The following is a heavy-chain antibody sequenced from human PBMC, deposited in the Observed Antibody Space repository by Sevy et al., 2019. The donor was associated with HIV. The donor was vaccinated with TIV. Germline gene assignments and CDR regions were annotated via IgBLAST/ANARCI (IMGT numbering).Heavy chain of an antibody. J-gene: IGHJ4*02. CDR3: SKDYNMELPYFDY. CDR1: GFTFKNYA. D-gene: IGHD1-26*01. CDR2: ISGSGGFT. V-gene: IGHV3-23*01. Sequence: GGSLRLSCAASGFTFKNYAMSWVRQAPGKGLEWVSTISGSGGFTYYADSVKGRFTISRDNSKNTMYLQMNSLRAEDTDVHHCSKDYNMELPYFDYWGQGTLVTVSS.